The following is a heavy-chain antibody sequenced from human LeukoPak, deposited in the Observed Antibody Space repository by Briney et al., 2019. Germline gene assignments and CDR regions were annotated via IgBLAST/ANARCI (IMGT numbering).Heavy chain of an antibody. CDR3: ARRAGAYSHPYDY. J-gene: IGHJ4*02. D-gene: IGHD4/OR15-4a*01. Sequence: PGGTLRLSCAASGFTFSNYGMSWVRQAPGKGLEWVSTISGSGGTTYYADSLKGRFTISRDNSRNTLYLQMNSLRAEDTAVYYCARRAGAYSHPYDYWGPGTLVTVSS. CDR2: ISGSGGTT. V-gene: IGHV3-23*01. CDR1: GFTFSNYG.